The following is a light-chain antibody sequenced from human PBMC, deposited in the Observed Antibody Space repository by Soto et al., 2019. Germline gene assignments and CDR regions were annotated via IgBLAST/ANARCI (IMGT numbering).Light chain of an antibody. Sequence: DIVLTQSPGTLSLSQVERATLSCRASQSVGISLSWYQHKSGQPPRLLIYSAFNRATGIPERFSGSGAGTEFTVTISRLEPEDFAVYSCHQFGSFPRTFGQGTQVVIK. CDR3: HQFGSFPRT. CDR2: SAF. J-gene: IGKJ1*01. CDR1: QSVGIS. V-gene: IGKV3-20*01.